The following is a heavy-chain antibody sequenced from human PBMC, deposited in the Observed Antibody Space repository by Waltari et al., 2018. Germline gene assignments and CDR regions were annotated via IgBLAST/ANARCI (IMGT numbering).Heavy chain of an antibody. Sequence: GPGLVKPSGTLSLTCTVSGASISSYYWSWIRQPPGKRLEWIGCIYSSGSINYNPSLKSRVTISVDTSKNQYSLILSSVTAAGTAVYSCARVGVGYSGLGYMDVWRKGTTVTVSS. CDR3: ARVGVGYSGLGYMDV. V-gene: IGHV4-59*01. CDR2: IYSSGSI. D-gene: IGHD1-26*01. J-gene: IGHJ6*03. CDR1: GASISSYY.